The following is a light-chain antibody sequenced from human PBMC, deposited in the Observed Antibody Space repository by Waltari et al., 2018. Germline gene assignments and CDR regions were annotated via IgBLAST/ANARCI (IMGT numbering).Light chain of an antibody. V-gene: IGLV2-14*01. CDR3: SSYTSSSTWV. CDR2: DVS. CDR1: SSDVGGYNY. Sequence: QSALTQPASVSGSPGQSITIFCPGTSSDVGGYNYVSWYQQHPGKAPNFMIYDVSKRPAGVSNRSAGSKSGNAASLTISGLQAGDEADYYCSSYTSSSTWVFGGGTKLTVL. J-gene: IGLJ3*02.